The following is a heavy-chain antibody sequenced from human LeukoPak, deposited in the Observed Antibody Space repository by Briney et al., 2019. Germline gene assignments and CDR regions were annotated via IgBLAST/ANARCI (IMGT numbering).Heavy chain of an antibody. Sequence: SETLSLTCTVSGYSISSGYYWGWIRQPPGKGLEWIGSIYYSGSTYYNPSLKSRVTISVDTSKNQFSLKLSSVTAADTAVYYCARAPSYGYWFDPWGQGTLVTVSS. CDR2: IYYSGST. J-gene: IGHJ5*02. V-gene: IGHV4-38-2*02. CDR3: ARAPSYGYWFDP. D-gene: IGHD5-18*01. CDR1: GYSISSGYY.